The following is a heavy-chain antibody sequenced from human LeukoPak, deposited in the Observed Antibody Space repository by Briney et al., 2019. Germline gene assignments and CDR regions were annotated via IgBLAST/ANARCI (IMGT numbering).Heavy chain of an antibody. Sequence: PGGSLRLSCAASGFTFSSYAMSWVRQAPGKGLEWVSAISGSGGSTYYADSVKGRFTISRDNSKNTLYLQMNSLRAEDTAVYYCAKEMAVGGDYYYYYMDVWGKGTTVTVSS. CDR1: GFTFSSYA. CDR3: AKEMAVGGDYYYYYMDV. J-gene: IGHJ6*03. V-gene: IGHV3-23*01. D-gene: IGHD2-21*01. CDR2: ISGSGGST.